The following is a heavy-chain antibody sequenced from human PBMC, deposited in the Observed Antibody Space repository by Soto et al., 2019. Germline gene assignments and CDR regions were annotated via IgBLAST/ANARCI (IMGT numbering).Heavy chain of an antibody. CDR2: INPNSGGT. Sequence: ASVKVSCKASGYTFSGFYMHWVRQAPGQGLEWMGWINPNSGGTKSAEKFQGRVTMTGDTSISTAYMELSRLTSDDTAVYYCASAAVTGTAGLDFWGQGTQVTVSS. J-gene: IGHJ4*02. CDR1: GYTFSGFY. V-gene: IGHV1-2*02. D-gene: IGHD6-19*01. CDR3: ASAAVTGTAGLDF.